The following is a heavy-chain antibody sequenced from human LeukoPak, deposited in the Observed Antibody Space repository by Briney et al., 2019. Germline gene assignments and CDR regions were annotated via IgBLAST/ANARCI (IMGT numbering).Heavy chain of an antibody. CDR3: AKDRGIVGATNYFDY. J-gene: IGHJ4*02. CDR2: ISGSGGST. Sequence: GGSLRLSCAASEFTFSTYGMSWVRQAPGKGLEWVSTISGSGGSTYYADSVKGRFTTSRDNSKNTLYLQMNSLRAEDAAVYYCAKDRGIVGATNYFDYWGQGTLVTVSS. V-gene: IGHV3-23*01. D-gene: IGHD1-26*01. CDR1: EFTFSTYG.